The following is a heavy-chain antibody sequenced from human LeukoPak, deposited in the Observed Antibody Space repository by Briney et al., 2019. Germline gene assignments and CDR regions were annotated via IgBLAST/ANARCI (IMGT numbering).Heavy chain of an antibody. CDR1: GFTFSIYS. D-gene: IGHD6-13*01. J-gene: IGHJ3*02. Sequence: GGSLRLSCAASGFTFSIYSINWVRQAPGKGLEWVAVLSYDGSDKYCADSVKGRFTISRDNSRNTLYLQMNSLRTEDTAMYYCARGGSSWDFAFDIWGQGTMVTVSS. CDR3: ARGGSSWDFAFDI. V-gene: IGHV3-30*03. CDR2: LSYDGSDK.